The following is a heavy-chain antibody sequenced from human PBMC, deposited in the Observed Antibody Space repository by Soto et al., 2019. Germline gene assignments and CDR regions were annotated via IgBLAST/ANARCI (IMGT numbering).Heavy chain of an antibody. V-gene: IGHV3-33*01. CDR3: ARDLPRAYYYDMGPNDY. Sequence: GGSLRLSCAASGFTFSSYGMHWVRQAPGKGLEWVAVIWYDGSNKYYADSVKGRFTISRDNSKNTLYLQMNSLRAEDTAVYYCARDLPRAYYYDMGPNDYWGQGTLVTVSS. J-gene: IGHJ4*02. D-gene: IGHD3-22*01. CDR2: IWYDGSNK. CDR1: GFTFSSYG.